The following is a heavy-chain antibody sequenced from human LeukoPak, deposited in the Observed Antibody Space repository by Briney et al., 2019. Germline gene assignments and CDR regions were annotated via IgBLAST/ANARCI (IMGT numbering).Heavy chain of an antibody. Sequence: PGGSLRLSCAASGFTFSDYYMSWIRQAPGKGLEWVSYISSSGSTIYYAGSVKGRFTISRDNAKNSLYLQMNSLRAEDTAVYYCARHGSGSYYSLYYFDYWGQGTLVTVSS. J-gene: IGHJ4*02. D-gene: IGHD3-10*01. CDR3: ARHGSGSYYSLYYFDY. CDR2: ISSSGSTI. CDR1: GFTFSDYY. V-gene: IGHV3-11*04.